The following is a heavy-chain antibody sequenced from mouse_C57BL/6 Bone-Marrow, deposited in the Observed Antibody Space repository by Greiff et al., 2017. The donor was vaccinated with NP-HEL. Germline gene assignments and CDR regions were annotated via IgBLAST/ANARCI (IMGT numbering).Heavy chain of an antibody. CDR2: ITHSGET. D-gene: IGHD2-3*01. CDR1: GFPIPSGYY. CDR3: AGDYDGYWYFDV. Sequence: VKLVESGPGLVKPSQSLFLTCSITGFPIPSGYYWIWIRQSPGKPLEWMGYITHSGETFYNPSLQSPISITRETSKNQFFLQLNSVTTEDTAMYYCAGDYDGYWYFDVWGTGTTVTVSS. J-gene: IGHJ1*03. V-gene: IGHV12-3*01.